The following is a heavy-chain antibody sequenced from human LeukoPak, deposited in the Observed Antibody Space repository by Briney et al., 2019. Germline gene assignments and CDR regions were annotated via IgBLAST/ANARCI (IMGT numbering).Heavy chain of an antibody. CDR3: ARESSSGYYYVSVYYFDY. Sequence: ASVKVSCKASGGTFSGYAISWVRQAPGQGLEWMGRIIPIFGIANYAQKFQGRVTITADKSTSTAYMELSSLRSEDTAVYYCARESSSGYYYVSVYYFDYWGQGTLVTVSS. CDR2: IIPIFGIA. J-gene: IGHJ4*02. V-gene: IGHV1-69*04. D-gene: IGHD3-22*01. CDR1: GGTFSGYA.